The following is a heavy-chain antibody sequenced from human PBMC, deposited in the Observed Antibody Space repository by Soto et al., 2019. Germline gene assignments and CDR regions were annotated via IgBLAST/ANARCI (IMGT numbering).Heavy chain of an antibody. CDR2: ITGSGSTI. CDR3: AKDAVSGDGLWLVSD. D-gene: IGHD2-21*02. CDR1: GFSFNKYA. Sequence: DVHLLESGGGLVQPGGSLRLSCAASGFSFNKYAMIWVRQAPGKGQEWVSGITGSGSTIEYIEYVKGRFTISRDNSKNTVNLQMNSLRAEDTAMYYCAKDAVSGDGLWLVSDWGQGTPVTVS. V-gene: IGHV3-23*01. J-gene: IGHJ4*02.